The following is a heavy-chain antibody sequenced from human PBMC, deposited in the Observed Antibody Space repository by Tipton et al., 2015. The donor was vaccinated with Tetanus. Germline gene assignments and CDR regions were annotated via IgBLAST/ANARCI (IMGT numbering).Heavy chain of an antibody. J-gene: IGHJ6*02. CDR2: IDHSGNT. Sequence: TLSLTCTVSGGSLSSLLWTWTRLSPGKGLEWIGYIDHSGNTNYNPSLRSRVTMSLDTPKNQFSLKVTSVTAADTAVYFCTGDDYYDTSLRDYYGMDVWGPGTPVPVSS. V-gene: IGHV4-59*11. CDR3: TGDDYYDTSLRDYYGMDV. D-gene: IGHD3-22*01. CDR1: GGSLSSLL.